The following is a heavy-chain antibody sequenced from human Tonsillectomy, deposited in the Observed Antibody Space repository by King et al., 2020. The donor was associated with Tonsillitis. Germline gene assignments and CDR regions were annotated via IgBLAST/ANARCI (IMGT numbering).Heavy chain of an antibody. CDR2: ISYDGSNQ. CDR3: ARERLFSSGWGIDY. Sequence: VQLVESGGGVVPPGRSLRLSCAASGFTFRSYGMHWVRQPPGKGLEWVAVISYDGSNQHYTDSVKGRFTISRDNSDNTLYLQMSSLGAEDTAVYYCARERLFSSGWGIDYWGQGTLVTVSS. D-gene: IGHD6-19*01. V-gene: IGHV3-33*05. CDR1: GFTFRSYG. J-gene: IGHJ4*02.